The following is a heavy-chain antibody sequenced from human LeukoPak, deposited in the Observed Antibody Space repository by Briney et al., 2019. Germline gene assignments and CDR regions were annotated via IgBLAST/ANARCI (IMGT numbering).Heavy chain of an antibody. CDR2: ISSSDTYT. D-gene: IGHD6-19*01. CDR3: ARGPYGSGSSADY. J-gene: IGHJ4*02. CDR1: GFTFSDYY. Sequence: PGGSLRLSCAASGFTFSDYYMSWIRQAPGKGLEWVSYISSSDTYTNYADSVKGRFTISRDNAKNSLYLQMNSLRAEDTAVYYCARGPYGSGSSADYWGQGTLVTVSS. V-gene: IGHV3-11*06.